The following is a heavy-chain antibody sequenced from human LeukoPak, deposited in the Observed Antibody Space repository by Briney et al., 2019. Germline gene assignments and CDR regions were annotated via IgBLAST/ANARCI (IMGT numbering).Heavy chain of an antibody. J-gene: IGHJ3*02. V-gene: IGHV4-61*02. D-gene: IGHD2-21*01. CDR3: VRERTMVGGADI. Sequence: SETLSLTCTVSGGSISSDTCYWSWIRQPAGKGLEWIGRMYNSGSTNYNPSLKSRVTISVDTSNNQFSLRLSSVTTADTAVYYCVRERTMVGGADIWGQGTKVTVSS. CDR1: GGSISSDTCY. CDR2: MYNSGST.